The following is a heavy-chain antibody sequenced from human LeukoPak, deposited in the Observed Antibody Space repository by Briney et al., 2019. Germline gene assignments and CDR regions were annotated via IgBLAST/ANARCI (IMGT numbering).Heavy chain of an antibody. CDR2: ISGSGGST. CDR1: GFTFSSYA. D-gene: IGHD6-19*01. CDR3: AKSMTLQWRGSFDL. Sequence: HPGGSLRLSCAASGFTFSSYAMSWVRQAPGKGLEWVSAISGSGGSTYYADSVKGRFTISRDNSKNTLYLQKNSLRADDTAIYYCAKSMTLQWRGSFDLWGRGTHVTVSS. J-gene: IGHJ2*01. V-gene: IGHV3-23*01.